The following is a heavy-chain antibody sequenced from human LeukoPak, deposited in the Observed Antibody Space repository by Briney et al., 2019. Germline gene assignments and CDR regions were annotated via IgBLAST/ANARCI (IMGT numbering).Heavy chain of an antibody. CDR2: IFYSGST. Sequence: PSETLSLTCTVSGGSISGYYWSWIRHPQGKGLEWIGYIFYSGSTNYNPSLKSRVTISVDTSKNQFSLKLSSVTAADTAVYYCARGEWDLLFDYWGQGTLVTVSS. V-gene: IGHV4-59*01. CDR1: GGSISGYY. D-gene: IGHD1-26*01. CDR3: ARGEWDLLFDY. J-gene: IGHJ4*02.